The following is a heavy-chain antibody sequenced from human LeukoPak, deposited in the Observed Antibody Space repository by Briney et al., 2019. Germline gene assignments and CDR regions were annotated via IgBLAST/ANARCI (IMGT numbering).Heavy chain of an antibody. V-gene: IGHV3-21*01. J-gene: IGHJ4*02. CDR1: GFTFSSYS. CDR3: ARGRGATGYFDY. CDR2: ISSSSSYI. Sequence: PGGSLRLSCAASGFTFSSYSMNWVGQAPGKGLEWVSSISSSSSYIYYADSVKGRFTISRDNAKNSLYLQMNSLRDKDTAVYYCARGRGATGYFDYWGRGTLVTVSS. D-gene: IGHD3-10*01.